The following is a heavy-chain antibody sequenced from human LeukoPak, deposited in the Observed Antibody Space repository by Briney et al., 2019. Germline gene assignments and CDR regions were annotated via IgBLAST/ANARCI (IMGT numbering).Heavy chain of an antibody. D-gene: IGHD6-13*01. CDR2: IYTSGST. CDR1: GGSISSYY. CDR3: AREEGVYSSTEKHFDY. J-gene: IGHJ4*02. V-gene: IGHV4-4*07. Sequence: SETLSLTCTVSGGSISSYYWSWIRQPAGKGLEWIGRIYTSGSTNYNPSLKSRVTMSVDTSKNQFSLKLSSVTAADTAVYYCAREEGVYSSTEKHFDYWGQGTLVTVSS.